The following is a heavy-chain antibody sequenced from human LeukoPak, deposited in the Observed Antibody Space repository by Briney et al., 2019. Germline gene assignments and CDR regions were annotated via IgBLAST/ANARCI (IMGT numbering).Heavy chain of an antibody. V-gene: IGHV1-2*02. CDR3: ARERDDSSGYDPIRYYFDY. D-gene: IGHD3-22*01. CDR1: GYTFTGYY. CDR2: INPNSGGT. J-gene: IGHJ4*02. Sequence: ASVKVSCKASGYTFTGYYMHWLRQAPGQGLEWMGWINPNSGGTNYAQKFQGRVTITRDTSASTAYMELSSLRSEDTAVYYCARERDDSSGYDPIRYYFDYWGQGTLVTVSS.